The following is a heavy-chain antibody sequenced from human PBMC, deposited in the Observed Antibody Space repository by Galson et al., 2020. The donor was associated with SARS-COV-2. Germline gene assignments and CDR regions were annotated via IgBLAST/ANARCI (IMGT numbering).Heavy chain of an antibody. CDR2: ISAYNGNT. J-gene: IGHJ5*02. CDR3: ATAPPIAAAAWFDP. Sequence: ASVKVSCKASGYTFTSYGISWVRQAPGQGLEWMGWISAYNGNTNYAQKLQGRVTMTTDTSTDTAYMELSSLRSEDTAVYYCATAPPIAAAAWFDPWGQGTLVTVSS. D-gene: IGHD6-13*01. CDR1: GYTFTSYG. V-gene: IGHV1-18*01.